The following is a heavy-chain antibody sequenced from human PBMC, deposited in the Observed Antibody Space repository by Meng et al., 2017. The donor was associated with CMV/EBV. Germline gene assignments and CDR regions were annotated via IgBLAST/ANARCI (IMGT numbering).Heavy chain of an antibody. CDR2: SNAGNGNT. J-gene: IGHJ6*02. Sequence: ASVKVSCKASGYTFTSYAMHWVRQAPGQRLEWMGWSNAGNGNTKYSQEFQGRVTITRDTSASTAYMELSSLRSEDTAVYYCARDIVVVPAAPTYYYYGMDVWGQGTTVTVSS. V-gene: IGHV1-3*02. CDR3: ARDIVVVPAAPTYYYYGMDV. D-gene: IGHD2-2*01. CDR1: GYTFTSYA.